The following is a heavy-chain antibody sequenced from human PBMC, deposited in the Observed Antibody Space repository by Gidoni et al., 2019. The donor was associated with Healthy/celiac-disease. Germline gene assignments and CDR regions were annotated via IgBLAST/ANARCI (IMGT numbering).Heavy chain of an antibody. Sequence: EVQLVESGGGLVKPGGSLNLSCAASGFTFRNAWIPWVPQAPGKGLEWVGRIKSKTDGGTTDYAAPVKGRFTISRDDSKNTLYLQMNSLKTEDTAVYYCTTDSGYRDTIFGVVIIEHFDYWGQGTLVTVSS. V-gene: IGHV3-15*01. D-gene: IGHD3-3*01. J-gene: IGHJ4*02. CDR2: IKSKTDGGTT. CDR3: TTDSGYRDTIFGVVIIEHFDY. CDR1: GFTFRNAW.